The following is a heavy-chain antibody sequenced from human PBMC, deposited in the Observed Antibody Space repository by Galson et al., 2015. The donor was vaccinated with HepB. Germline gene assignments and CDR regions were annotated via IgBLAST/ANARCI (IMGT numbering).Heavy chain of an antibody. J-gene: IGHJ4*02. V-gene: IGHV1-69*13. D-gene: IGHD2-2*01. CDR3: ARDRLGITPFYCSSTSCLPHGFDY. Sequence: SVKVSCKASGGTFSSYAISWVRQAPGQGLEWMGGIIPIFGTANYAQKFQGRVTITADESTSTAYMELSSLRSEDTAVYYCARDRLGITPFYCSSTSCLPHGFDYWGQGTLVTVSS. CDR2: IIPIFGTA. CDR1: GGTFSSYA.